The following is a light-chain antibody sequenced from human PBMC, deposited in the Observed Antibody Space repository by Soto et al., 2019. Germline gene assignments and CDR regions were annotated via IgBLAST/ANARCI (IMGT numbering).Light chain of an antibody. CDR1: QSVSSSY. CDR3: QQYGSSPEFT. J-gene: IGKJ3*01. Sequence: EIVFTQSPGTLSLSPGERATLSCRASQSVSSSYLAWYQQKPGQAPRLLIYGASSRATGIPDRFSGSGSGTDFTLTISRLEPEDFAVYYCQQYGSSPEFTFGPGTQVDIK. CDR2: GAS. V-gene: IGKV3-20*01.